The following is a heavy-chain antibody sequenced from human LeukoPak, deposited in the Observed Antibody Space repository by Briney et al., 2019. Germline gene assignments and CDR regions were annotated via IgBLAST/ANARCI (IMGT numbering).Heavy chain of an antibody. CDR1: GYSISSGYY. D-gene: IGHD3-22*01. V-gene: IGHV4-38-2*02. CDR3: ARDVYDSSGYLGAEYFQH. J-gene: IGHJ1*01. CDR2: IYHSGST. Sequence: KSSETLSLTCAVSGYSISSGYYWGWIRQPPGKGLEWIGSIYHSGSTYYNPSLKSRVTISVDTSENQFSLKLSSVTAADTAVYYCARDVYDSSGYLGAEYFQHWGQGTLVTVSS.